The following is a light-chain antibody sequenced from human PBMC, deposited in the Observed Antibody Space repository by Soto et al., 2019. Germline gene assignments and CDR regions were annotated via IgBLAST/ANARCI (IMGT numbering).Light chain of an antibody. V-gene: IGLV1-47*01. CDR2: KNN. CDR3: AVWDDSLSGYV. CDR1: SSNIGSNY. Sequence: SVLPQPPSASGTPGQRVTISCSGSSSNIGSNYVYWYQQLPGTAPKLLIYKNNQRPSGVPDRFSGSKSGTSASLAISGLRSEDEADYYCAVWDDSLSGYVFGVGTKVTVL. J-gene: IGLJ1*01.